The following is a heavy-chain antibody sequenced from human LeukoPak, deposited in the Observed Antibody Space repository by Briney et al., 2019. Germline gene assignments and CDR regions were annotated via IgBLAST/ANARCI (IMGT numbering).Heavy chain of an antibody. CDR3: AKVHHSGSYLGY. D-gene: IGHD1-26*01. CDR2: ISYDGSNK. CDR1: GFTFSSYG. J-gene: IGHJ4*02. V-gene: IGHV3-30*18. Sequence: PGRSLRLSCAASGFTFSSYGMHWVRQAPGKGLEGVAVISYDGSNKYYADSVKGPFTISRDNSKNTLYLQMNSLRAEDTAVYYCAKVHHSGSYLGYWGQGTLVTVSS.